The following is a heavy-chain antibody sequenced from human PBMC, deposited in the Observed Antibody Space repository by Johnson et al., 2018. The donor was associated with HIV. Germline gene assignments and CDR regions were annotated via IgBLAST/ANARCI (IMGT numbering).Heavy chain of an antibody. CDR3: GFDI. V-gene: IGHV3-7*05. Sequence: VQLVESGGGLIQPGGSLRLSCAASGFTFSDYYMSWIRQAPGKGLEWVAKIKQDGSETYYVDSVKGRFTISRDNAKNLLFLQMNSLRAEDTAVYYCGFDIWGQGTMVTVSS. CDR2: IKQDGSET. CDR1: GFTFSDYY. J-gene: IGHJ3*02.